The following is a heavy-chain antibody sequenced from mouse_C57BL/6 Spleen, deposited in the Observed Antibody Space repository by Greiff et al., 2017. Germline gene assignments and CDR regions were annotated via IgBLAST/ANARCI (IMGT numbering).Heavy chain of an antibody. J-gene: IGHJ4*01. V-gene: IGHV3-6*01. CDR2: ISYDGSN. Sequence: EVHLVESGPGLVKPSQSLSLTCSVTGYSITSGYYWNWIRQFPGNKLEWMGYISYDGSNNYNPSLKNRISITRDTSKNQFFLKLNSVTTEDTATYYCARDDLRLGDYYAMDYWGQGTSVTVSS. D-gene: IGHD3-2*02. CDR1: GYSITSGYY. CDR3: ARDDLRLGDYYAMDY.